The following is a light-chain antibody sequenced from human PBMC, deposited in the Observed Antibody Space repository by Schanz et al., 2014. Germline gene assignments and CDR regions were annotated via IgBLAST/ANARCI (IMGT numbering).Light chain of an antibody. J-gene: IGKJ1*01. CDR1: QSISSW. V-gene: IGKV1-5*01. CDR3: QQHHNWPPWT. Sequence: DIQMTQSPSTLSASVGDRVTITCRASQSISSWLAWYQQKPGKAPKLLIYDASSLESGVPSRFSGSGSGTEFTLTISSLQPDDFATYYCQQHHNWPPWTFGQGTKVEIK. CDR2: DAS.